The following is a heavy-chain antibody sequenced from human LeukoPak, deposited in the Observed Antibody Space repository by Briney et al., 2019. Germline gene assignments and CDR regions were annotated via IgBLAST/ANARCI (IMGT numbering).Heavy chain of an antibody. CDR2: IFYSGTT. CDR1: GGSISSYY. D-gene: IGHD3-16*01. Sequence: KPSESLSPTCTVSGGSISSYYWSWIRQPPGKGLEWIGFIFYSGTTNYNPSLKSRVTISVDTSKNQFSLKLSSVTAADTAVYYCARLAIPRLYFDYWGQGTLVTVSS. CDR3: ARLAIPRLYFDY. V-gene: IGHV4-59*12. J-gene: IGHJ4*02.